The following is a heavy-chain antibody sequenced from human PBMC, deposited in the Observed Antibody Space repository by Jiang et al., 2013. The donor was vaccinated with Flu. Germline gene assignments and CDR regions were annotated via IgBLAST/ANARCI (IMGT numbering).Heavy chain of an antibody. D-gene: IGHD3-16*01. CDR3: ATHYSVWEAPI. Sequence: LSLTCTVSGGSISSSRYFWGWIRQPPGKGLEWIGSIDYGGRTHYNPSLKSRITISVDTSRNEFSLKMTSVTAADTAVHYCATHYSVWEAPIWGQGTMVTVSS. J-gene: IGHJ3*02. V-gene: IGHV4-39*01. CDR1: GGSISSSRYF. CDR2: IDYGGRT.